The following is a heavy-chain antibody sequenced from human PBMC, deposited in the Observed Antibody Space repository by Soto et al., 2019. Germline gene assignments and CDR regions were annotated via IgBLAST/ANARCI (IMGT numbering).Heavy chain of an antibody. CDR3: ARHEYSSSNAFDI. J-gene: IGHJ3*02. V-gene: IGHV4-39*01. Sequence: QLQLQESGPGLVKPSETLSLTCTVSGGSISSSSYYWGWIRQPPGKGLEWIGSIYYSGSTYYNPSLKSRVTLAVDTYKNQFSLQLSSVTAADTAVYYCARHEYSSSNAFDIWGQGTMVTVSS. D-gene: IGHD6-6*01. CDR2: IYYSGST. CDR1: GGSISSSSYY.